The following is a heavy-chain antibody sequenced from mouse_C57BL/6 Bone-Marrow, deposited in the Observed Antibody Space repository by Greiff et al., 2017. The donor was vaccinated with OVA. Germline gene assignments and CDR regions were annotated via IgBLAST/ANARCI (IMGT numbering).Heavy chain of an antibody. CDR2: ISSGGSYT. CDR3: ARYGSSVYFDY. D-gene: IGHD1-1*01. V-gene: IGHV5-6*01. CDR1: GFTFSSYG. Sequence: EVQVVESGGDLVKPGGSLKLSCAASGFTFSSYGMSWVRQTPDKRLEWVATISSGGSYTYYPDSVKGRFTISRDNAKNTLYLQMSSLKSEDTAMYYCARYGSSVYFDYWGQGTTLTVSS. J-gene: IGHJ2*01.